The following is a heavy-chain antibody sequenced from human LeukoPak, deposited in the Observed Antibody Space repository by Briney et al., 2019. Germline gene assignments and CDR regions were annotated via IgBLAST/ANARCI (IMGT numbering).Heavy chain of an antibody. Sequence: GGSLRLSCAASGFTFSSYAMHWVRQAPGKGLEYVSAISSNGGSTYYANSVKGRFTISRDNSKNTLYLQMGSLRAEDMAVYYCARDSSSWYGGGKDAFDIWGQGTMVTVSS. V-gene: IGHV3-64*01. CDR1: GFTFSSYA. D-gene: IGHD6-13*01. CDR2: ISSNGGST. J-gene: IGHJ3*02. CDR3: ARDSSSWYGGGKDAFDI.